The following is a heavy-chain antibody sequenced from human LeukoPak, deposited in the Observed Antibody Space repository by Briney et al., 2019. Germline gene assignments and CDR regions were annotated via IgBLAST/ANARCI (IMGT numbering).Heavy chain of an antibody. D-gene: IGHD6-6*01. V-gene: IGHV3-74*01. CDR3: AREEASSAAIDH. J-gene: IGHJ4*02. Sequence: GGSLRLSCAASGFTFSSYWMHWVRQAPGKGLVWVSRISTDGRTTSYADSVKGRFTISRDNAKNTLYLQMNSLRAEDTAAYYCAREEASSAAIDHWGQGTLVTVSS. CDR2: ISTDGRTT. CDR1: GFTFSSYW.